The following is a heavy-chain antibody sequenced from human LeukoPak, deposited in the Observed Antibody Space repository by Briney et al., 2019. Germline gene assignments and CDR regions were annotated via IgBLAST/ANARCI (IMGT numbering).Heavy chain of an antibody. V-gene: IGHV3-48*02. D-gene: IGHD3-10*01. CDR2: ISSSSTI. J-gene: IGHJ4*02. Sequence: GSLRLSCAASGFTFSSYSMNWVRQAPGKGLEWVSYISSSSTIYYAVSVKGRFTISRDNAKNSLYLQMNSLRDEDTAVYYCARKYYGSGSYYVDYWGQGTLVTVSS. CDR3: ARKYYGSGSYYVDY. CDR1: GFTFSSYS.